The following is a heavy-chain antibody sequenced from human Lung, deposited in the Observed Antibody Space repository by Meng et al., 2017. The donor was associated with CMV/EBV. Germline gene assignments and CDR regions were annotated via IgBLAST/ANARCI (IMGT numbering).Heavy chain of an antibody. CDR2: INAESTNK. V-gene: IGHV3-21*06. J-gene: IGHJ4*02. D-gene: IGHD4-17*01. Sequence: GGSXRLXXVVSGLNFRTYGMTWVRQASGKGLEFVSHINAESTNKGYADAVKGRFTISRDIAGSSVFLQMNNLRVEDAAVYYCTTDPEGDYDFDFWGQGTXVTVAS. CDR3: TTDPEGDYDFDF. CDR1: GLNFRTYG.